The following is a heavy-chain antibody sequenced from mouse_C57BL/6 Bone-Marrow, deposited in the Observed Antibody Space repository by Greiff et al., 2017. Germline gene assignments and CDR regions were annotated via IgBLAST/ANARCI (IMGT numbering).Heavy chain of an antibody. CDR1: GFTFSSYG. D-gene: IGHD3-2*02. CDR3: ARQLRLRGAPSGFAY. CDR2: ISSGGSYT. V-gene: IGHV5-6*01. J-gene: IGHJ3*01. Sequence: EVQVVESGGDLVKPGGSLKLSCAASGFTFSSYGMSWVRQTPDKRLEWVATISSGGSYTYYPDSVKGRFTISRDDAKNTLYLQMSSLKSEDTAMYYWARQLRLRGAPSGFAYWGQGTLVTVSA.